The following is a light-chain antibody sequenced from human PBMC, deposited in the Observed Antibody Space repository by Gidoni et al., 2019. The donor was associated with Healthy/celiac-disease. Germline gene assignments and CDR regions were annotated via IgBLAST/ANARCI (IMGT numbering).Light chain of an antibody. V-gene: IGLV2-8*01. Sequence: QSALTHPPSPSVSPGPYVTISCTGTSSDVGGYNYVSWYQQHPGKAPKLMIYEVSKRPSGVPDRFAGSKSGNTASLTVSGLQAEDEADYYCSSYAGSNNFVVFGGGTKLTVL. CDR2: EVS. J-gene: IGLJ2*01. CDR3: SSYAGSNNFVV. CDR1: SSDVGGYNY.